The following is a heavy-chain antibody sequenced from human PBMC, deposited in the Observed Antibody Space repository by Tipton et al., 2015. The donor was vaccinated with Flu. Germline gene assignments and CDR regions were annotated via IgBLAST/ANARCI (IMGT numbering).Heavy chain of an antibody. V-gene: IGHV4-61*02. J-gene: IGHJ6*02. CDR3: ARAQSSVWAGYYYGLDV. D-gene: IGHD6-19*01. Sequence: TLSLTCTVSGDSISSGNYFWNWIRQSAGEGLEWIGRIHTSGTTYYKPSLKTRVAISVDTSKNHFSLEMTSVTASDTAVYFCARAQSSVWAGYYYGLDVWGQGTTVTVSS. CDR2: IHTSGTT. CDR1: GDSISSGNYF.